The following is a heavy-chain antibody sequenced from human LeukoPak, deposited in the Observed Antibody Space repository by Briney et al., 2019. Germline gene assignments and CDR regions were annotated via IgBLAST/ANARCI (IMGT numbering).Heavy chain of an antibody. CDR1: GYTFTGYY. V-gene: IGHV1-2*02. CDR2: INPNSGGT. CDR3: ARDRSGWSVNWFDP. J-gene: IGHJ5*02. D-gene: IGHD6-19*01. Sequence: ASVKVSCKASGYTFTGYYMHWVRQAPGQGLEWMGWINPNSGGTNYAQKFQGRVTMTRDTSISTADMELSRLRSDDTAVYYCARDRSGWSVNWFDPWGQGTLVTVSS.